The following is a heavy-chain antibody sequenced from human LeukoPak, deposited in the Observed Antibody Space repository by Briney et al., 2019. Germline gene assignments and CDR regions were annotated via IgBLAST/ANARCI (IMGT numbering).Heavy chain of an antibody. D-gene: IGHD1-1*01. CDR1: GFSFSSFA. CDR3: AKLRTGTATNFDY. CDR2: ISGAGGST. J-gene: IGHJ4*02. Sequence: LPGRSLRLSCAASGFSFSSFAMSWVRQAPGKGLEWVSGISGAGGSTYYADSVKGRFTISRDNSKNTLYVQMSSLRVEDTAVYYCAKLRTGTATNFDYWGQGTLVTVSS. V-gene: IGHV3-23*01.